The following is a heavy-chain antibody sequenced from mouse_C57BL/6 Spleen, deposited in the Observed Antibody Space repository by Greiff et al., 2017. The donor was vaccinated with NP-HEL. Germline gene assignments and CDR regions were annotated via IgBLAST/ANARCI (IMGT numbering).Heavy chain of an antibody. CDR3: AGYSSGYLYAMDY. CDR2: IHPNSGST. J-gene: IGHJ4*01. CDR1: GYTFTSYW. D-gene: IGHD3-2*02. Sequence: QVQLQQPGAELVKPGASVKLSCKASGYTFTSYWMHWVKQRPGQGLEWIGMIHPNSGSTNYNEKFKSKATLTVDKSSSTAYMQLSSLTSEDSAVYYCAGYSSGYLYAMDYWGQGTSVTVSS. V-gene: IGHV1-64*01.